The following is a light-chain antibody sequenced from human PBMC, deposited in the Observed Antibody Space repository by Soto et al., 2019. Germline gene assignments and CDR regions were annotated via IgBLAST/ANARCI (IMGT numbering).Light chain of an antibody. CDR1: QSISTY. CDR2: AAS. J-gene: IGKJ4*01. CDR3: QQSYTAPLT. V-gene: IGKV1-39*01. Sequence: DIQMTQSPSSLSASVGDRVTITCRASQSISTYLNWYQQKQGKAPNXLIFAASTLQSGVPSRFSGSGSGTDLTLTIRSLQPEDFATYYCQQSYTAPLTFGGGTKVDIK.